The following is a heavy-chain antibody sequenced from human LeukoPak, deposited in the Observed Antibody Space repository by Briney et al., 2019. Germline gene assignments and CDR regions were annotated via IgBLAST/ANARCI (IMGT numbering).Heavy chain of an antibody. Sequence: GGSLRLSCAASGFTFDDYAMHWVRQAPGKGLEWVSLISWDGGSTYYADSVKGRFTISRDNAKNSLYLQMNSLRAEDTAVYYCARDLVRGDKRYYYMDVWGKGTTVTVSS. CDR1: GFTFDDYA. J-gene: IGHJ6*03. CDR2: ISWDGGST. CDR3: ARDLVRGDKRYYYMDV. D-gene: IGHD3-10*01. V-gene: IGHV3-43D*03.